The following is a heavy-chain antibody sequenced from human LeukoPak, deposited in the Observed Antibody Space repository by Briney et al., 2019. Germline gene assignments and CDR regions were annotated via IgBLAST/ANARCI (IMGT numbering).Heavy chain of an antibody. D-gene: IGHD5-12*01. CDR3: ARDRGNSAYGAWFDS. CDR1: GFTFSSHD. CDR2: ISSGSTTM. V-gene: IGHV3-48*03. Sequence: PGGSLRLSCAASGFTFSSHDMNWVRQGPGKGLEWLSYISSGSTTMDYADSVKGRSTISRDNAKNSLFLQMNSLRAEDTGIYYCARDRGNSAYGAWFDSWGQGTLVTVSS. J-gene: IGHJ5*01.